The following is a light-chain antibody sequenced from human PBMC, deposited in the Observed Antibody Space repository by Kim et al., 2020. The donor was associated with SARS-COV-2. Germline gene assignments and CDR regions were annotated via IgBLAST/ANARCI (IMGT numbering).Light chain of an antibody. J-gene: IGLJ1*01. CDR1: KLGDKY. V-gene: IGLV3-1*01. CDR3: QAWDTNTASV. CDR2: EDT. Sequence: SHELTQPPSVSVSPGQTAIITCSGDKLGDKYTCWYQQKAGQSPVLLIYEDTKRPSGIPERFSGSNSGSTATLTISGTQTMDEADYYCQAWDTNTASVFGTGTKVTVL.